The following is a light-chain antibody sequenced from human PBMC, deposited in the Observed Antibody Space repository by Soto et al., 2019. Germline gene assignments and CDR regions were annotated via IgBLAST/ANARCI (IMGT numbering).Light chain of an antibody. J-gene: IGKJ2*01. CDR2: GAS. V-gene: IGKV3-15*01. Sequence: EIVMTQSPATLSVSPGERATLSCRASQSVSSNLAWYQQKPGQAPRLLIYGASTRATGIPARFSGSGSGTEFTLTIRSLQSEDFAVYYCQQYNNWPPTFGHGTKLEIK. CDR3: QQYNNWPPT. CDR1: QSVSSN.